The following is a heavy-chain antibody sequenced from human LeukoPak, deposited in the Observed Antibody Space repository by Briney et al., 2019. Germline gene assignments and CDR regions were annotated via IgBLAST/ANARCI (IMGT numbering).Heavy chain of an antibody. D-gene: IGHD6-19*01. V-gene: IGHV4-59*01. CDR1: GGSINTFY. J-gene: IGHJ4*02. CDR3: ARAVTGGILDY. Sequence: SETLSLTCTVSGGSINTFYWSWIRQPPGKGLEWIGYFYYSGSTNYNPSLKSRVTISVDTSKNQFSLKLSSVTAADTAVYYCARAVTGGILDYWGQGTLVTVPS. CDR2: FYYSGST.